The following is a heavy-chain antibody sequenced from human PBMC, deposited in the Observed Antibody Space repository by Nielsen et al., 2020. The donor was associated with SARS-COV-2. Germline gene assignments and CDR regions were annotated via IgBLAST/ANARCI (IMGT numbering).Heavy chain of an antibody. CDR3: AARGYYSSGSALGY. J-gene: IGHJ4*02. D-gene: IGHD3-10*01. V-gene: IGHV4-30-4*01. CDR1: GASVSSGDYY. CDR2: IYYSGYY. Sequence: SETLSLNCTVSGASVSSGDYYWSWVRQPPGKGLEWIGFIYYSGYYRYNPSLKSRTTILLDTSTNQFSLRLRSVTAGDTASYYCAARGYYSSGSALGYWGQGILVTVSS.